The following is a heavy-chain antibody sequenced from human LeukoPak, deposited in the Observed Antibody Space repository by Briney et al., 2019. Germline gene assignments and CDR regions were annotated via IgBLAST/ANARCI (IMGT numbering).Heavy chain of an antibody. J-gene: IGHJ4*02. CDR1: GGSISDYY. D-gene: IGHD3-10*01. CDR3: ARLLSDYFDP. Sequence: SETLSLTCSVSGGSISDYYWSWIRQPPGKGLEWIGYIHYSGSTNYNPSLKSRVTISVDTSKNQFPLKLTSVTAADTAVYYCARLLSDYFDPWGQGTLVTVSS. CDR2: IHYSGST. V-gene: IGHV4-59*08.